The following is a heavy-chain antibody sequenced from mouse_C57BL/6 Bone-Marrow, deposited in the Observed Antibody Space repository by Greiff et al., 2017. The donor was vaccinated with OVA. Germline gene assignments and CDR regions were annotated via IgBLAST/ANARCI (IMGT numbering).Heavy chain of an antibody. D-gene: IGHD1-1*01. V-gene: IGHV5-6*01. Sequence: EVKLVESGGDLVKPGGSLKLSCAASGFTFSSYGMSWVRQTPDKRLEWVATISRGGSYTYYPDSVKGRFTISRDNAKNTLYLQMSSLKSEDTAMYYCARHNYYGSSNYWGQGTTLTVSS. J-gene: IGHJ2*01. CDR1: GFTFSSYG. CDR3: ARHNYYGSSNY. CDR2: ISRGGSYT.